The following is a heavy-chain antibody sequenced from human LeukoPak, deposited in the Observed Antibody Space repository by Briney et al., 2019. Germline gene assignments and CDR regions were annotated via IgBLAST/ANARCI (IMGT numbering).Heavy chain of an antibody. Sequence: SVKVSCKACGGTFSSYAISWVRQAPGQGLEWMGRIIPIFGTANYAQKFQGRVTITTDESTSTAYMELSSLRSEDTAVYYWAKDRWQQLYYYYYYMDVWGKGTTVTVSS. V-gene: IGHV1-69*05. CDR1: GGTFSSYA. CDR2: IIPIFGTA. J-gene: IGHJ6*03. CDR3: AKDRWQQLYYYYYYMDV. D-gene: IGHD6-13*01.